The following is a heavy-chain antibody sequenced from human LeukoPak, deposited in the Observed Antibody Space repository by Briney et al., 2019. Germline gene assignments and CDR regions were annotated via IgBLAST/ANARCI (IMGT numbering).Heavy chain of an antibody. CDR3: ARDWGIAALLDAFDI. CDR1: GGSISSSSYY. D-gene: IGHD6-13*01. CDR2: IYYSGST. Sequence: PSETLSLTCTVSGGSISSSSYYWGWIRQPPGKGLEWIGSIYYSGSTYYNPSLKSRVTISVDTSKNQFSLKLSSVTAADTAVYYCARDWGIAALLDAFDIWGQGTMVTVSS. J-gene: IGHJ3*02. V-gene: IGHV4-39*07.